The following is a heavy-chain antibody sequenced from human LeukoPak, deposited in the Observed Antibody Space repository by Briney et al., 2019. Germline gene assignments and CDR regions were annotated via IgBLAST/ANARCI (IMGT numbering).Heavy chain of an antibody. J-gene: IGHJ4*02. CDR1: GFTFSSYS. V-gene: IGHV3-21*01. CDR2: ISSSSSYI. CDR3: ASPLPGEGSH. D-gene: IGHD1-14*01. Sequence: SGGSLRLSCAASGFTFSSYSMNWVRQAPGKGLEWVSSISSSSSYIYYADSVKGRFTISRDNAKNSLYLQMNSLRAEDTAVYYCASPLPGEGSHWGQGTLVTVSS.